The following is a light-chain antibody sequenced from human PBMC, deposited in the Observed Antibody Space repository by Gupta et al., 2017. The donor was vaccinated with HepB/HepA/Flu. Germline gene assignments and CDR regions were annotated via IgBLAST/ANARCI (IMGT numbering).Light chain of an antibody. J-gene: IGKJ5*01. Sequence: DILMTQSPLSLPVTPGEPASISCRSSQNLLHSNGNNFLDWYLQKPGQSPQLLIYLGSNRASGVPDRFSGSGSGTDFTLEISRVEAEDVGIYYCRQTLQTPLTFGQGTLMDIK. V-gene: IGKV2-28*01. CDR3: RQTLQTPLT. CDR1: QNLLHSNGNNF. CDR2: LGS.